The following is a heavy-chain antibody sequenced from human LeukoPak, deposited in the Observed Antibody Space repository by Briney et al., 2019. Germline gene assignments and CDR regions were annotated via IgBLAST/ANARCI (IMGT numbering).Heavy chain of an antibody. J-gene: IGHJ5*02. CDR2: FDPEDGET. CDR3: TSDTYYYDSTGLGHWFDP. CDR1: GYTLTELS. D-gene: IGHD3-22*01. Sequence: ASVKVSCKVSGYTLTELSMHWVRQAPGKGLEWRGGFDPEDGETIYAQKFQGRVTMTEDTSTDTAYMELSSLRSDDTAVYYCTSDTYYYDSTGLGHWFDPWGQGTLVTVSS. V-gene: IGHV1-24*01.